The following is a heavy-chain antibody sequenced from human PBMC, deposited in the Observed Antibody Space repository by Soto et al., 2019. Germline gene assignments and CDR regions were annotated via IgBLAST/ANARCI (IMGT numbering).Heavy chain of an antibody. D-gene: IGHD3-16*01. Sequence: QVQLVESGGGVVQPGRSLRLSCAASGFTFSDYGMHWVRQAPGKGLEWVTLIWYDGSNKYYADSVKGRFTISRDNSKNTLHLQRNSMGAEDQALYSCAREDYDPGAFDLWGQGTVVTVSS. CDR1: GFTFSDYG. CDR3: AREDYDPGAFDL. J-gene: IGHJ3*01. V-gene: IGHV3-33*01. CDR2: IWYDGSNK.